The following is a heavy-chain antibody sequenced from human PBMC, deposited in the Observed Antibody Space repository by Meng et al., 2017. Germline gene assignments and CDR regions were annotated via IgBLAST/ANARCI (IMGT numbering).Heavy chain of an antibody. CDR2: ISYDGSNK. V-gene: IGHV3-30*04. J-gene: IGHJ4*02. CDR3: AREFDY. CDR1: GFTFSSYA. Sequence: GESLKISCAASGFTFSSYAMHWVRQAPGKGLEWVAVISYDGSNKCYADSVKGRFTISRDNAKNSLYLQMNSLRAEDTAVYYCAREFDYWGQGTLVTVSS.